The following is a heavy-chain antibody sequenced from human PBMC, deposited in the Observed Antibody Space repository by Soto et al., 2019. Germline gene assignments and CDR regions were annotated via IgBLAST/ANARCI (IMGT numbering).Heavy chain of an antibody. J-gene: IGHJ4*02. CDR2: IKQDGSEK. CDR3: ARALVVVPPAVVDY. Sequence: GGSLRLSCAASGFTFSSYWMSWVRQAPGKGLEWVANIKQDGSEKYYVDSVKGRFTISRDNAKNSLYLQMNSLRAEDTAVYYCARALVVVPPAVVDYWGQGTLVTVSS. V-gene: IGHV3-7*01. D-gene: IGHD3-22*01. CDR1: GFTFSSYW.